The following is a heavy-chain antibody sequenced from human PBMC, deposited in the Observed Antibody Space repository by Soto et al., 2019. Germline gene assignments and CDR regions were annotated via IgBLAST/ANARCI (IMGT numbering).Heavy chain of an antibody. D-gene: IGHD4-17*01. Sequence: PSETLSLTCTVSGGSISSGGYYWSWIRQHPGKGLEWIGYIYYSGSTYYNPSLKSRVTISVDTSKNQFSLKLSSVTAADTAVYYCARDGDYGDFISPYFDYWGQGTLVTVS. V-gene: IGHV4-31*03. CDR1: GGSISSGGYY. J-gene: IGHJ4*02. CDR3: ARDGDYGDFISPYFDY. CDR2: IYYSGST.